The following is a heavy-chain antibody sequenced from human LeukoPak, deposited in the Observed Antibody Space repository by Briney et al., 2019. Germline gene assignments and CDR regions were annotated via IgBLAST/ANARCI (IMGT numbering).Heavy chain of an antibody. Sequence: GGSLRLSCAASGFIFRSYDIQWVRQAPGKGPEGVAFLRYDGSNKYYADSVKGRFTISRDNSKNTLYLQMNSLRAEDTAVYFCAKDRAAAAATGGDYWGQGTPVTVSS. J-gene: IGHJ4*02. D-gene: IGHD2-2*01. CDR3: AKDRAAAAATGGDY. CDR1: GFIFRSYD. V-gene: IGHV3-30*02. CDR2: LRYDGSNK.